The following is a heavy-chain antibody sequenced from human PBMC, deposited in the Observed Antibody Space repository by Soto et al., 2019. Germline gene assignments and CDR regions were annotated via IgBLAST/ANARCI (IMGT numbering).Heavy chain of an antibody. CDR1: GGSISSSNW. D-gene: IGHD3-9*01. J-gene: IGHJ4*02. Sequence: PSETLSLTCAVSGGSISSSNWWSWVRQPPGKGLEWIGEIYHSGSTNYNPSLKSRVTISVDKSKNQFSLKLSSVTAADTAVYYCARARNKRYFDWTYFDYWGQGTLVTVSS. CDR3: ARARNKRYFDWTYFDY. V-gene: IGHV4-4*02. CDR2: IYHSGST.